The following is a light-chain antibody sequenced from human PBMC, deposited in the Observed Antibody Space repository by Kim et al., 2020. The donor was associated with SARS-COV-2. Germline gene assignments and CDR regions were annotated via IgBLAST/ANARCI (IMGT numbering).Light chain of an antibody. V-gene: IGLV3-21*04. CDR2: YDR. CDR3: QVWDSINDHPV. Sequence: SYELTQPPSVSVAPGKTARITCGGNNIASKTVHWYQQMPGQLPVLVIYYDRDRPSGIPERFSGSNSGNTATLTISRVEAGDEADYYCQVWDSINDHPVFGGGTQLTVL. CDR1: NIASKT. J-gene: IGLJ2*01.